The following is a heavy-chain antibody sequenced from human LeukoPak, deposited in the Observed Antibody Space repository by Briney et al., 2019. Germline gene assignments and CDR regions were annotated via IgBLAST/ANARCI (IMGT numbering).Heavy chain of an antibody. V-gene: IGHV4-59*01. CDR3: AREHYDFWSGYYLFDY. Sequence: PSETLSLTCAVYGGSFSGYYWSWIRQPPGKGLEWIGYIYYSGSTNYNPSLKSRVTISVDTSKDQFSLKLSSVTAADTAVYYCAREHYDFWSGYYLFDYWGQGTLVTVSS. CDR1: GGSFSGYY. J-gene: IGHJ4*02. D-gene: IGHD3-3*01. CDR2: IYYSGST.